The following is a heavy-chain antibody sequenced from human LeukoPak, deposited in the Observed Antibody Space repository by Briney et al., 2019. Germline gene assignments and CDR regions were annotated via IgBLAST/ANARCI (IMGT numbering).Heavy chain of an antibody. D-gene: IGHD5-18*01. Sequence: PSGTLSLTCAVSGDSISSSNWWSWVRQPPGKGLEWIWEIYHGGTTNYNPSLKSRVTISVDKSKNQFSLKLRSVTAADTAVYYCARDWGYSYNYFDYWGQGTLVTVSS. CDR2: IYHGGTT. J-gene: IGHJ4*02. CDR1: GDSISSSNW. V-gene: IGHV4-4*02. CDR3: ARDWGYSYNYFDY.